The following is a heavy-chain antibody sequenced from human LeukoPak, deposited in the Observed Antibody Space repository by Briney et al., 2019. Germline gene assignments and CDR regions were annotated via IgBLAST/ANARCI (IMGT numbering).Heavy chain of an antibody. J-gene: IGHJ4*02. Sequence: ASVKVSCKVSGYTFTDYYMHWVQQAPGKGLEWMGLVDPEDGETIYAEKFQGRVTITADTSTDTAYMELRSMRSEDTAVYYCATEYLDCSSTSCAPSYWGQGTLVTVSS. CDR2: VDPEDGET. CDR3: ATEYLDCSSTSCAPSY. CDR1: GYTFTDYY. V-gene: IGHV1-69-2*01. D-gene: IGHD2-2*01.